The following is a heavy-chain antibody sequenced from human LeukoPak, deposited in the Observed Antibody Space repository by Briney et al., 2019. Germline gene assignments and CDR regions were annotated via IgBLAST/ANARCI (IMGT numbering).Heavy chain of an antibody. CDR1: RFTFRSYA. CDR2: ISGSGGSA. D-gene: IGHD3-22*01. J-gene: IGHJ4*02. V-gene: IGHV3-23*01. Sequence: GRSLRLSSAASRFTFRSYAMTWVRQAPGKGLEWVSAISGSGGSAYYADSVKGRFTISRDNSKNTLYLQMNSLRAEDTAVYYCAKDLYDSSGYPVGAFDNWGQGTLVTVSS. CDR3: AKDLYDSSGYPVGAFDN.